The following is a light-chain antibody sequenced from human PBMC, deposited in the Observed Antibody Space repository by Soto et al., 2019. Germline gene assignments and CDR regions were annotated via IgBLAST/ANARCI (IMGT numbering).Light chain of an antibody. CDR2: LGS. J-gene: IGKJ2*01. Sequence: DIVMTQSPLSLPVTPGEPASISCRSSQSLLYGAAYIYVDWYLQRPGQPPQLLIFLGSNRASGVPDRFSGSVSGTDFTLKISRVETEDVGVYYCMQTLWPPYTFGQGTKLEIK. V-gene: IGKV2-28*01. CDR1: QSLLYGAAYIY. CDR3: MQTLWPPYT.